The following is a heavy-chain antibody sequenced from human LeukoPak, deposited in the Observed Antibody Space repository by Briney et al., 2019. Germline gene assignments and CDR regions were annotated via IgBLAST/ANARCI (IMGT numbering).Heavy chain of an antibody. CDR3: ARQPERTMFSGVINHRYYFDY. CDR1: GGSISSSNYY. CDR2: IYYSGST. V-gene: IGHV4-39*01. Sequence: KPSETLSLTCTVSGGSISSSNYYWGWIRQPPGKGLEWVGSIYYSGSTYYNPSLKSRVTISVDTSRNQFSLKLSSVTAADTAVYYCARQPERTMFSGVINHRYYFDYWGQGALITVSS. D-gene: IGHD3-3*01. J-gene: IGHJ4*02.